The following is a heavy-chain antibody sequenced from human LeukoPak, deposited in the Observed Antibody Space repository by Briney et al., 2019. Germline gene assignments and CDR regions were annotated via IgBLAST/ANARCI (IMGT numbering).Heavy chain of an antibody. Sequence: GGPLRLSCAASGFTFDDYSMHWVRQAPGKGLEWVSHISWDGGSTYYADSVKGRFTISRDNSKNSLYLQMNSLRTEDTALYYCAKDRGGRRLADHYFDYWGQGTLVTVSS. CDR3: AKDRGGRRLADHYFDY. D-gene: IGHD3-16*01. V-gene: IGHV3-43*01. CDR1: GFTFDDYS. CDR2: ISWDGGST. J-gene: IGHJ4*02.